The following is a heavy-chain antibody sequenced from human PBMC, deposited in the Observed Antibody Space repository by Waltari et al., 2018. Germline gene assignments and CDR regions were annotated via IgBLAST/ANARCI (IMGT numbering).Heavy chain of an antibody. J-gene: IGHJ5*02. CDR1: GYTLTELS. CDR2: FDPEDGET. CDR3: ATTGYYGSGSYYPAANQNWFDP. V-gene: IGHV1-24*01. D-gene: IGHD3-10*01. Sequence: QVQLVQSGAEVKKPGASVKVSCKVSGYTLTELSMHWVRQAPGKGLEWMGGFDPEDGETIYAQKFQGRVTMTEDTSTDTAYMELSSLRSEVTAVYYCATTGYYGSGSYYPAANQNWFDPWGQGTLVTVSS.